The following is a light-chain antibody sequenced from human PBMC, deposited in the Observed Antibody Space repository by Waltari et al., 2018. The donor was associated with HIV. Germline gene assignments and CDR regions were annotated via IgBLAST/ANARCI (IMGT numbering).Light chain of an antibody. V-gene: IGKV3-15*01. J-gene: IGKJ1*01. CDR1: QNVITN. Sequence: EIVMTQSPGNLSVSPGASVTLSCRASQNVITNFAWYQQKPGQAPRLLIYGASTRATGIPPRFSGGGSGTDFTLTIGSLQSEDFTFYYCQQYNKWPRTFGQGTKVEVK. CDR3: QQYNKWPRT. CDR2: GAS.